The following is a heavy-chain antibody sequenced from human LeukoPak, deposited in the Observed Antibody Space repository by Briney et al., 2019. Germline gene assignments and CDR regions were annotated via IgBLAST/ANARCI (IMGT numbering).Heavy chain of an antibody. CDR3: ARGGYYGSGNDFRFDP. CDR1: GGSISSYY. D-gene: IGHD3-10*01. J-gene: IGHJ5*02. Sequence: PSETLSLTCTVSGGSISSYYWSWIRQSPREGLECIGDIHYTGSTNYNPSLKSRVTISVEASKNQFSLKLKSVTAADTAVYYCARGGYYGSGNDFRFDPWGQGTLVTVSS. CDR2: IHYTGST. V-gene: IGHV4-59*01.